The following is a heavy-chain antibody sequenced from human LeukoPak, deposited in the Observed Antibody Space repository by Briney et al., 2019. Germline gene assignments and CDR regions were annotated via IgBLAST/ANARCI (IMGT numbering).Heavy chain of an antibody. V-gene: IGHV1-2*02. CDR2: INPNSGGT. D-gene: IGHD1-26*01. CDR3: ARGAVGATVWLVY. CDR1: GYTFTGYY. J-gene: IGHJ4*02. Sequence: GASVKVSCKASGYTFTGYYMHWVRQAPGQGLEWMGWINPNSGGTNYAQKFQGRVTMTRDTSISTAYMELSRLRSDDTAVYYCARGAVGATVWLVYWGQGTLVTVSS.